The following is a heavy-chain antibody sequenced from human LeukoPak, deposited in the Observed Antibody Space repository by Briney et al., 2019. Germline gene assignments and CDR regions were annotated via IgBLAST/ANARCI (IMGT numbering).Heavy chain of an antibody. V-gene: IGHV3-30*03. CDR2: ISYDGSKK. J-gene: IGHJ4*02. CDR3: ARDSAGIGGREDY. Sequence: GGSLRLSCITSGFPFGGYGMHWVRQAPGKGLEWLAVISYDGSKKYYVDSVGGRFTISRDNSKKTLYLQMNSLRPDDTAFYYCARDSAGIGGREDYWGQGTLVTVSS. CDR1: GFPFGGYG. D-gene: IGHD3-10*01.